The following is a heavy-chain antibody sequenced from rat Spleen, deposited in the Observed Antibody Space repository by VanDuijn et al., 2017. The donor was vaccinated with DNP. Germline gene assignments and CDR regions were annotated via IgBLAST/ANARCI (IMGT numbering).Heavy chain of an antibody. CDR2: ISYNGGTP. CDR3: TRHRTIMPYYYAMDA. V-gene: IGHV5-7*01. D-gene: IGHD1-12*01. CDR1: GFTFSDYY. Sequence: EVLLVESDGGLVQPGRSLKLSCAVSGFTFSDYYMAWVRPAPAKGMEWVATISYNGGTPYYRDSVKGRFTISSDNAQSTLYLQMDSLRSEDTATYYCTRHRTIMPYYYAMDAWGQGASVTVSS. J-gene: IGHJ4*01.